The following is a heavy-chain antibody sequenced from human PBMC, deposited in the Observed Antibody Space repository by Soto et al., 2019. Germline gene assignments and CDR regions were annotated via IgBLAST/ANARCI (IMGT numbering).Heavy chain of an antibody. V-gene: IGHV4-59*01. CDR1: GGSISSYY. CDR3: ARSMGNYFRRPFDY. CDR2: IYYSGST. J-gene: IGHJ4*02. D-gene: IGHD1-7*01. Sequence: PSETLSLTCTVSGGSISSYYWSWIRQPPGKGLEWIGYIYYSGSTNYNPSLKSRVTISVDTSKNQFSLKLSSVTAADTAVYYCARSMGNYFRRPFDYWGQGTLVTVSS.